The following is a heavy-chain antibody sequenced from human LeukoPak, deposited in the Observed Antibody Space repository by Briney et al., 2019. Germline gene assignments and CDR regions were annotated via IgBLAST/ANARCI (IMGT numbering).Heavy chain of an antibody. CDR3: ARQEEYYYDSSGYSH. Sequence: SGTLSLTCTVSGGSISSYYWSWIRQPAGKGLEWIGRIYTSGSTNYNPSLKSRVTISVDTSKNQFSLKLSSVTAADTAVYYCARQEEYYYDSSGYSHWGQGTLVTVSS. V-gene: IGHV4-4*07. J-gene: IGHJ4*02. D-gene: IGHD3-22*01. CDR2: IYTSGST. CDR1: GGSISSYY.